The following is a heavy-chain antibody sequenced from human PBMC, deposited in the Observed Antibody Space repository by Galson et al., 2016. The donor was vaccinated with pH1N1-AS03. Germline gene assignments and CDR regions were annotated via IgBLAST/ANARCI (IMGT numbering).Heavy chain of an antibody. CDR3: ARTNYYHSSGDY. D-gene: IGHD3-22*01. CDR1: GYTFTNYA. V-gene: IGHV1-3*01. Sequence: SVKVSCKASGYTFTNYAVHWVRQAPGQRLEWMGWINADNTDTKYSRKFQDRVTITRDTFATTAYMELSSLRSEDTAVYYCARTNYYHSSGDYWGQGTLVTVSS. J-gene: IGHJ4*02. CDR2: INADNTDT.